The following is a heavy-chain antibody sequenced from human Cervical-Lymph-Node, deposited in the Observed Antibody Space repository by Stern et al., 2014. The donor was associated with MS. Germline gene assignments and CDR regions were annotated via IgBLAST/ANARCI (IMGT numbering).Heavy chain of an antibody. CDR3: ARGDLDSGYSYFDY. D-gene: IGHD5-12*01. V-gene: IGHV1-3*01. CDR1: GYTFTSYA. J-gene: IGHJ4*02. CDR2: INAGNGNT. Sequence: QLVQSGAEVKKPGASVKVSCKASGYTFTSYAMHWVRQAPGQRLEWMGWINAGNGNTKYSQKFQGRVTITRDTSASTAYMELSSLRSEDTAVYYCARGDLDSGYSYFDYWGQGTLVTVSS.